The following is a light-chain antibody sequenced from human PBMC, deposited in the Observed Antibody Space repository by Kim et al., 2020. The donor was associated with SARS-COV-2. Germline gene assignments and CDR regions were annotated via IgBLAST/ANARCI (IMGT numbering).Light chain of an antibody. J-gene: IGLJ2*01. CDR1: GIGSKR. CDR3: QVWDSSSDHRVV. Sequence: PGKTARVSSGGTGIGSKRVHWYQQKSGQAPLLVISYDSDRPSGIPERFSGSNSGNTATLTISRVEAGDEADYYCQVWDSSSDHRVVFGGGTQLTVL. V-gene: IGLV3-21*04. CDR2: YDS.